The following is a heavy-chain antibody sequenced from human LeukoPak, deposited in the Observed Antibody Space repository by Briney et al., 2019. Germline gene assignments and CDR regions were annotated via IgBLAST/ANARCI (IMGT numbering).Heavy chain of an antibody. CDR1: GFTFSRYW. J-gene: IGHJ4*02. CDR3: ARGDWAPFDY. Sequence: GGSLRLSCEPSGFTFSRYWMSWVRQAPGKGLEWVANINEDGSEEYYVDSVRGRFTIARDNAKNSLYLQINSLRAEDTAVYYCARGDWAPFDYWGQGSLLTVSS. CDR2: INEDGSEE. V-gene: IGHV3-7*01. D-gene: IGHD2-21*02.